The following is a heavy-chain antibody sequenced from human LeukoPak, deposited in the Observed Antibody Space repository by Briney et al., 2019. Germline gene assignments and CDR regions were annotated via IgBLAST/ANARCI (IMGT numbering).Heavy chain of an antibody. CDR1: GYTFTNYY. J-gene: IGHJ4*02. CDR3: ARGRETTAFDF. V-gene: IGHV1-2*02. CDR2: INPNSGGT. Sequence: ASVKASCKASGYTFTNYYIHWVRQAPGQGLEWMGWINPNSGGTNYAQKFQGRVTMTRATSISTAYMEVSRLRSDDTAVYYCARGRETTAFDFWGQGTLVTVSS. D-gene: IGHD1-1*01.